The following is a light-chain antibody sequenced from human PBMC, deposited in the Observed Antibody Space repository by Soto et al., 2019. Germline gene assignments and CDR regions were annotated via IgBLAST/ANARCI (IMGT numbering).Light chain of an antibody. CDR3: SSYTSRSTPLYV. J-gene: IGLJ1*01. CDR2: DVS. CDR1: SSDVGGYNY. Sequence: QSVLTQPASVSGSPGQSITISCTGTSSDVGGYNYVSWYQQHPGKAPKLTIYDVSNRPSGVSNRFSGSKSGNTASLTISGLQAEDEADYYCSSYTSRSTPLYVFGTGNKVTVL. V-gene: IGLV2-14*01.